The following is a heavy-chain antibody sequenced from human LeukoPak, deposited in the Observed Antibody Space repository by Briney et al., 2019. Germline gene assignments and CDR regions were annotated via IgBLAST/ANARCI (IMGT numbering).Heavy chain of an antibody. V-gene: IGHV4-34*01. J-gene: IGHJ5*02. Sequence: PSETLSLTCAVYGGSFNDYYWSWIRQPPRQGLAWIGEISHTLRATYNASLKSRVVISVDTSRSQFSLSLNSVTAADTAVYYCAGIRRTYGDFVFPLDPWGQGTLVTVSS. CDR1: GGSFNDYY. CDR3: AGIRRTYGDFVFPLDP. D-gene: IGHD4-17*01. CDR2: ISHTLRA.